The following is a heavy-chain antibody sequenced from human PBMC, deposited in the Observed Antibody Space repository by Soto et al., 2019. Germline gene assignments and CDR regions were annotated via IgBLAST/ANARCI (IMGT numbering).Heavy chain of an antibody. D-gene: IGHD3-22*01. J-gene: IGHJ4*02. V-gene: IGHV1-3*01. CDR1: GYTFTSYA. CDR2: INAGNGNT. Sequence: QVQLVQSGAEVQKPGASVKVSCKASGYTFTSYAMHWVRQAPGQRLEWMGWINAGNGNTKYSQKFQGRVTITRDTSASTAYMELSSLRSEDTAVYYCARSQGTHYYDSSGGFDYWGQGTLVTVSS. CDR3: ARSQGTHYYDSSGGFDY.